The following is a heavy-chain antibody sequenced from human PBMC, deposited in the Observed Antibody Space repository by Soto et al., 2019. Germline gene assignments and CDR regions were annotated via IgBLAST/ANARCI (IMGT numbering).Heavy chain of an antibody. V-gene: IGHV3-53*04. Sequence: GGSLRLSSVVSGFSASSSYMSWVRQAPEKGLERDSVFYSGGTTYYADSVKGRFTISRHSSNNTLYLQMNSLGPEYTAEYYLMGPTRDFDYWGQGTLVTVSS. CDR3: MGPTRDFDY. CDR1: GFSASSSY. D-gene: IGHD2-8*01. CDR2: FYSGGTT. J-gene: IGHJ4*02.